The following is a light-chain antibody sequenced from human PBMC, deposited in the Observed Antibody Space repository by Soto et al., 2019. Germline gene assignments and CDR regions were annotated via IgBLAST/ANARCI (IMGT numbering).Light chain of an antibody. CDR2: AAS. Sequence: DVPMSQCHSTLSASVVDRVTITCRASQSIIXWLALYQQNPGKAPKLLIFAASSLQRGVPSRFSGSRSGPDFTLTISSLQPEDFANYYCQQSYSSPPTFGQGTKVDIK. J-gene: IGKJ1*01. CDR1: QSIIXW. V-gene: IGKV1-39*01. CDR3: QQSYSSPPT.